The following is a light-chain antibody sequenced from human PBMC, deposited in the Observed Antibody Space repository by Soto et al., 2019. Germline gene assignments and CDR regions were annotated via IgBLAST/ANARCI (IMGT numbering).Light chain of an antibody. CDR3: QQYGSSPPT. Sequence: IVMTQSPAPLSVSPGERATLSCRSSQTISSSYLVWYQQKPGQAPRLLIYDSSSRATGIPDRFSGSGSGTDFTLTISRLEPEDVAVYYCQQYGSSPPTFGQGTKVDI. CDR1: QTISSSY. J-gene: IGKJ1*01. CDR2: DSS. V-gene: IGKV3-20*01.